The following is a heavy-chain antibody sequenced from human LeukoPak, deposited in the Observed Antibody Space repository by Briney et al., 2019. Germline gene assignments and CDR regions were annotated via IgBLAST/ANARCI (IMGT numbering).Heavy chain of an antibody. CDR2: ISAYNCNT. CDR3: ARDRAAMTTVTLDY. J-gene: IGHJ4*02. V-gene: IGHV1-18*01. Sequence: ASVKVSCKASGYTFTSYGISWMRQAPGQGLEWMGWISAYNCNTNYAQKLQGRVTMTTDTSTSTAYMELRSLRSDDTAVYYCARDRAAMTTVTLDYWGQGTLVTVSS. CDR1: GYTFTSYG. D-gene: IGHD4-17*01.